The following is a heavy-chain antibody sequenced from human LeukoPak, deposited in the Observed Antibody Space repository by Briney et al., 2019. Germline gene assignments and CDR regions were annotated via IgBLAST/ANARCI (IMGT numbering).Heavy chain of an antibody. J-gene: IGHJ6*04. CDR2: ISDSGTTI. CDR1: GFTFSDYY. V-gene: IGHV3-11*04. Sequence: GGSLRLSCAASGFTFSDYYMSWIRQAPGKGLEWLSSISDSGTTIYYADSVKGRFTISRDNAKNSLYLQMNSLRAEDTAVYYCAELGITMIGGVWGKGTTVTISS. CDR3: AELGITMIGGV. D-gene: IGHD3-10*02.